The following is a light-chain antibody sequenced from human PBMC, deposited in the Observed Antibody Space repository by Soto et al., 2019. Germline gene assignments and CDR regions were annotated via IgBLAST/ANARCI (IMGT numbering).Light chain of an antibody. CDR2: DAS. J-gene: IGKJ1*01. Sequence: DIQMTQSPSTLSASVGDRVAITCRVSQSSSTWLAWYQQKPGKAPKLLIYDASSLESGVPSRFSGSGSGTEFTLTVSSLQPDDFATYFCQQYNRYGTFGQGTKGEIK. CDR3: QQYNRYGT. V-gene: IGKV1-5*01. CDR1: QSSSTW.